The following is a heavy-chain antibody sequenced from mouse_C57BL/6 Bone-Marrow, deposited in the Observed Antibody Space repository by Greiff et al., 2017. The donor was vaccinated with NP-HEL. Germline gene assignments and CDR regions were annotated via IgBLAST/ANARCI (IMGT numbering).Heavy chain of an antibody. J-gene: IGHJ4*01. D-gene: IGHD2-5*01. CDR1: GFTFSSYA. CDR2: ISDGGSYT. CDR3: ARDRDSNYDYAMDY. V-gene: IGHV5-4*01. Sequence: EVQLVESGGGLVKPGGSLKLSCAAPGFTFSSYAMSWVRQTPEKRLEWVATISDGGSYTYYPDNVKGRFTISRDNAKNNLYLQMSHLKSEDTAMYYCARDRDSNYDYAMDYWGQGTSVTVSS.